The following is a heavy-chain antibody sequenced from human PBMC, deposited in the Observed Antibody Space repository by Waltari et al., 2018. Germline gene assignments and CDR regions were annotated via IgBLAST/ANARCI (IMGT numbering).Heavy chain of an antibody. J-gene: IGHJ3*02. D-gene: IGHD2-21*01. V-gene: IGHV1-24*01. CDR2: FDPEDGET. CDR3: ATGHSCGDCSFDAFDI. Sequence: QVQLVQSGAEVKKPGASVKVSCKVSGYTLTELSMHWVRQAPGKGLEWMGGFDPEDGETIYAQKFQGRVTMTEDTSTDTAYMELSSLRSEDTAVYYCATGHSCGDCSFDAFDIWGQGTMVTVSS. CDR1: GYTLTELS.